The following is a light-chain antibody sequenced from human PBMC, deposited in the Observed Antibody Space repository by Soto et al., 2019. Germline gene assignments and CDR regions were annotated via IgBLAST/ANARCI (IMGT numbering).Light chain of an antibody. V-gene: IGKV3-20*01. CDR2: GAS. J-gene: IGKJ2*01. CDR1: QSVSSSY. Sequence: EIVLTQSPGTLSLSPGERATLSCRASQSVSSSYLDWYQQKPGQAPRLLIYGASSRATGIPDRFSGIGSGTDFTLTISRLEPEDFAVYYCQQYGSSPPYTFGQGTKLEIK. CDR3: QQYGSSPPYT.